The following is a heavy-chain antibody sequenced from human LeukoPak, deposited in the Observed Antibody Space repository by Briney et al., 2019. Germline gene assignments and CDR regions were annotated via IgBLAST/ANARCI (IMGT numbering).Heavy chain of an antibody. CDR3: ASASYQLRDYYYGMDV. CDR1: GYTFTSYD. V-gene: IGHV1-8*01. J-gene: IGHJ6*02. CDR2: MNPNSGNT. Sequence: ASVKVSCKASGYTFTSYDINWVRQAPGQGLEWMGWMNPNSGNTGYAQKFRGRVTMTRNTSISTAYMELSSLRSEDTAVYYCASASYQLRDYYYGMDVWGQGTTVTVSS. D-gene: IGHD2-2*01.